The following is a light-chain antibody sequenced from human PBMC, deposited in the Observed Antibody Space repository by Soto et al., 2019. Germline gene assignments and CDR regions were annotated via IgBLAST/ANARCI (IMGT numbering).Light chain of an antibody. Sequence: SALTQPASVSGSPGQSITISCTGTNNNYVSWYQQHPGKAPKLLIYDVINRPSGVSDRFSGSKSGNTASLIISGLQAEDEAEYYCSSYANSRTIFGGGTKLTVL. V-gene: IGLV2-14*03. CDR3: SSYANSRTI. CDR1: NNNY. CDR2: DVI. J-gene: IGLJ2*01.